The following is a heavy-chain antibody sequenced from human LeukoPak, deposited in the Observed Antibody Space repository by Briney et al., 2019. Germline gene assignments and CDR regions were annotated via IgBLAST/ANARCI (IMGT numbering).Heavy chain of an antibody. CDR3: ARRPQGMVGATFDS. D-gene: IGHD1-26*01. CDR2: FHYSGTT. CDR1: GDSISSYNFY. J-gene: IGHJ4*02. Sequence: SETLSLTCTVSGDSISSYNFYWGWIRQPPGKGLEWIGNFHYSGTTSYSPTLKSRVTIVVDTAKNQFSLRLTSVTAADTAVYYCARRPQGMVGATFDSWGQGILVTVSS. V-gene: IGHV4-39*01.